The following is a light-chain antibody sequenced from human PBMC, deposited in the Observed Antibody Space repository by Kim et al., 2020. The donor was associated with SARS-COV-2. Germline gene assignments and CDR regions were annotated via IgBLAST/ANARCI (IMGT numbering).Light chain of an antibody. CDR2: KDS. CDR1: NIQTKN. J-gene: IGLJ3*02. Sequence: SYELTQPLSVSVAPGQTASLTCGGNNIQTKNVHWYRQKPGQAPVLVMYKDSKRPSGIPERFSGSNSGNTATMTISRAQAGDEADYYCQAWDSGTWVFGGG. CDR3: QAWDSGTWV. V-gene: IGLV3-9*01.